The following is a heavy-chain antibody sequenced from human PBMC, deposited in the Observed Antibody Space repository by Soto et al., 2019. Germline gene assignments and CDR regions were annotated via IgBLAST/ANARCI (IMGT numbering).Heavy chain of an antibody. V-gene: IGHV3-74*01. CDR2: IDNDESRT. CDR3: AKDQLYIRGVIHNWFDP. Sequence: GGSLRLSCAASGFIFSNFLMHWVRQAPGEGLVWLARIDNDESRTRYADSVEGRFTVSRDNSKNTLYLQMNSLRAEDTAVYYCAKDQLYIRGVIHNWFDPWGQGTLVTVSS. D-gene: IGHD3-10*02. J-gene: IGHJ5*02. CDR1: GFIFSNFL.